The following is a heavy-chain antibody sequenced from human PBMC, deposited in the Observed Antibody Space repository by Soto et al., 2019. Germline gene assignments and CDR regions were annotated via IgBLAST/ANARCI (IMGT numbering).Heavy chain of an antibody. CDR3: AREPCGGDCSGWFDP. Sequence: ASVKVSCKASGYTFSSNSIHWVRQAPGQGLEWMGWITPFNGDTSYAQKFQGRVTITRDTSASTAYMELSSLRSEDTAVYYCAREPCGGDCSGWFDPWGQGTLVTVSS. CDR2: ITPFNGDT. CDR1: GYTFSSNS. D-gene: IGHD2-21*02. J-gene: IGHJ5*02. V-gene: IGHV1-18*04.